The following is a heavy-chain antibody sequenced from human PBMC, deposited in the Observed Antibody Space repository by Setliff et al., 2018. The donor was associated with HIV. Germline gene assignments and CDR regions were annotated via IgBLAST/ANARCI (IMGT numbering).Heavy chain of an antibody. CDR1: GGSFSGYS. V-gene: IGHV4-34*01. Sequence: SETLSLTCAVYGGSFSGYSWTWIRQTPAGGLEWIGEINHSGNTNYNPSLERRVTISADTSQNQFSLNLTSVTAADTAVYYCAGSRSYSFDFWGQGTLVTVSS. J-gene: IGHJ4*02. D-gene: IGHD3-10*01. CDR3: AGSRSYSFDF. CDR2: INHSGNT.